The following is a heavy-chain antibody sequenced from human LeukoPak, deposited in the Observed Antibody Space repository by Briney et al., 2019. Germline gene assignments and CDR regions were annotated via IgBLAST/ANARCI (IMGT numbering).Heavy chain of an antibody. CDR2: MNPNSGNT. CDR1: GYTFTSYD. D-gene: IGHD3-16*01. Sequence: ASVKVSWKASGYTFTSYDINWVRQATGQGLEWMGWMNPNSGNTGYAQKFQGRVTMTRNTSISTAYMELSSLRSEDTAVYYCARGYDYVWGSQSPHFDYWGQGTLVTVSS. J-gene: IGHJ4*02. CDR3: ARGYDYVWGSQSPHFDY. V-gene: IGHV1-8*01.